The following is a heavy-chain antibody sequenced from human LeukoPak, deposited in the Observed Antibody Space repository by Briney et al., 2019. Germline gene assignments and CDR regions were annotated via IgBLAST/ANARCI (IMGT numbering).Heavy chain of an antibody. CDR3: ARNPPVWDFRSGYDSSDFRDAFDI. CDR1: GFIFSSYS. Sequence: KPGGSLRLSCAASGFIFSSYSMNWVRQAPGKGLEYVSSISSSSTYIYYADSVKGRFTISRDNAKNSLFLQMNSLRAEDTAVYYCARNPPVWDFRSGYDSSDFRDAFDIWGQGTMVTVSS. V-gene: IGHV3-21*01. D-gene: IGHD3-22*01. J-gene: IGHJ3*02. CDR2: ISSSSTYI.